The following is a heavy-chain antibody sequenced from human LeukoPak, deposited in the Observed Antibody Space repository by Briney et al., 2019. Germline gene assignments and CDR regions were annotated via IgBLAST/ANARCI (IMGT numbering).Heavy chain of an antibody. V-gene: IGHV4-59*11. CDR1: GGSISSHN. CDR3: ARVDSSGYYTFFDY. Sequence: PSETLSLTCTVSGGSISSHNWNWIRQPPGKGLEWIGDIYNSGSPNYNPSLKSRVTISVDTSKNQFSLKLSSVTAANTAVYYCARVDSSGYYTFFDYWGQGTLVTVSS. CDR2: IYNSGSP. D-gene: IGHD3-22*01. J-gene: IGHJ4*02.